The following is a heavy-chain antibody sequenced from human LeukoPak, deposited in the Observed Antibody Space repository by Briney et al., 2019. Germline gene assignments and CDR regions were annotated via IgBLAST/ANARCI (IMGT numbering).Heavy chain of an antibody. CDR3: AREGSGYSYGFLDY. V-gene: IGHV1-69*04. D-gene: IGHD5-18*01. Sequence: ASVKVSCKASGGTFGSYTISWVRQAPGQGLEWMGRIIPILGIANYAQKFQGRVTITADKSTSTAYMELSSLRSEDTAVYYCAREGSGYSYGFLDYWGQGTLVTVSS. CDR1: GGTFGSYT. J-gene: IGHJ4*02. CDR2: IIPILGIA.